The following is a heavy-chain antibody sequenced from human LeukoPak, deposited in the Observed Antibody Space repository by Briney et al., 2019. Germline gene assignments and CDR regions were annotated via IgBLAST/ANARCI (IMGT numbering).Heavy chain of an antibody. J-gene: IGHJ6*02. D-gene: IGHD3-3*01. CDR1: GGSVSSGSYY. Sequence: SETLSLTCTVSGGSVSSGSYYWSWIRQPLGKGLEWIGYIYYSGSTNYNPSLKSRVTISVDTSKNQFSLKLSSVTAADTAVYYCARDQGSRYDFWSGFPRGYGMDVWGQGTTVTVSS. V-gene: IGHV4-61*01. CDR3: ARDQGSRYDFWSGFPRGYGMDV. CDR2: IYYSGST.